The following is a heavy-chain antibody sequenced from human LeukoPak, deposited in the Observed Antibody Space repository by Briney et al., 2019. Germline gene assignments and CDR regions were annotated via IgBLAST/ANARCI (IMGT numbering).Heavy chain of an antibody. V-gene: IGHV4-59*01. Sequence: SETLSLTCTVSGDSISGYYWSWIRQPPGKGLEWIGYIYYSGRTDYNPSLKSRVTISEDTSKNQFSLKLNSVTAVDTAMYYCARSRQEYYYCMDVWGQGTTVTVSS. CDR1: GDSISGYY. CDR3: ARSRQEYYYCMDV. J-gene: IGHJ6*02. CDR2: IYYSGRT.